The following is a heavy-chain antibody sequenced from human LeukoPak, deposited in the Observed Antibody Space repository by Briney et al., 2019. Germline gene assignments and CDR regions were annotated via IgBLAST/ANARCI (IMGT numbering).Heavy chain of an antibody. V-gene: IGHV1-69*13. CDR3: ARGKYSSSWEYYYYYYYMDV. D-gene: IGHD6-13*01. Sequence: GASVKVSCKASGGTFSSYAISWVRQAPGQGLEWMGGIIPIFGTANYAQKFQGRVTITADESTSTAYMELSSLRSEDTAVYYCARGKYSSSWEYYYYYYYMDVWGKGTTVTVSS. J-gene: IGHJ6*03. CDR2: IIPIFGTA. CDR1: GGTFSSYA.